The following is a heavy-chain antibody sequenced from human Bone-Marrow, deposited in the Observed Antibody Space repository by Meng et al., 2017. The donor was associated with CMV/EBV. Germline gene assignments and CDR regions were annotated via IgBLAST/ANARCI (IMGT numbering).Heavy chain of an antibody. CDR1: GYTFTSYD. V-gene: IGHV1-8*01. CDR2: MNPNSGNT. CDR3: ASPRASYGPGTEYYYYGMDV. Sequence: ASVKVSCKASGYTFTSYDINWVRQATGQGLEWMGWMNPNSGNTGYAQKFQGRVTMTRNTSISTAYMELSSLRSEDTAVYYCASPRASYGPGTEYYYYGMDVWGQRTTVTVSS. D-gene: IGHD5-18*01. J-gene: IGHJ6*02.